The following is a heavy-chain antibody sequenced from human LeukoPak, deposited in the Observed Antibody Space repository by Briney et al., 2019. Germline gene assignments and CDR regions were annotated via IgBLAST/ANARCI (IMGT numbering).Heavy chain of an antibody. CDR3: ASVGGWRPDY. Sequence: PSETLSLTCAVYGGSFSGYYWSWIRQPPGKGLEWIGEINHSGSTNYNPSLKSRVTISVDTSKNQFSLKLSSVTAADTAVYYCASVGGWRPDYWGQGTLVTVSS. CDR2: INHSGST. V-gene: IGHV4-34*01. D-gene: IGHD6-19*01. CDR1: GGSFSGYY. J-gene: IGHJ4*02.